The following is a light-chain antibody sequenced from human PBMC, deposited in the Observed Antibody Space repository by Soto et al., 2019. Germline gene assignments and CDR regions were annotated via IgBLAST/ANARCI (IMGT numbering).Light chain of an antibody. CDR1: RTDGDGHDY. J-gene: IGLJ1*01. CDR2: DVY. CDR3: TSYTASSPFYV. Sequence: QSVLTQPASVSGSPGQSIAISCIGVRTDGDGHDYVSWYQQHPGQAPKLIIYDVYNRPSGVSDRFSGSKSGNTASLIISGLQAEDEADYFCTSYTASSPFYVFGAGTKVTVL. V-gene: IGLV2-14*03.